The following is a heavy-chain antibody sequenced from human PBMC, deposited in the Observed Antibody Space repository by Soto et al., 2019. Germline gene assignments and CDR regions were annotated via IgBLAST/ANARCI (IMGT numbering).Heavy chain of an antibody. CDR1: GFTFNSYA. Sequence: EVHLLESGGGLVQPGGSLRLSCAASGFTFNSYAMSWVRQAPGKGLVWVSDISGSGGITFYADSVKGRFTISRDNSKNTLDLQMNSLRLQDAALYYCAKSVYLSTIVLRPATMFDFDYWGQGSLVTVSS. CDR3: AKSVYLSTIVLRPATMFDFDY. V-gene: IGHV3-23*01. J-gene: IGHJ4*02. D-gene: IGHD3-10*02. CDR2: ISGSGGIT.